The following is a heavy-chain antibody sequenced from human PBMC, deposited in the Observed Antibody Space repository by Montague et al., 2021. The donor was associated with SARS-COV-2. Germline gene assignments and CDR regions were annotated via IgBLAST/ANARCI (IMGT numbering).Heavy chain of an antibody. J-gene: IGHJ3*02. V-gene: IGHV4-39*01. CDR2: IYYSGST. CDR3: ASPTYYYDSSGSDAFDI. CDR1: GGSISSSNYY. Sequence: SETLSLTCTVSGGSISSSNYYWGWIRQPPGKGLERIGSIYYSGSTYYNPSLKSRVTISVDTSKNQFSLKLSSVTAADTAVYYCASPTYYYDSSGSDAFDIWGQGTMVTVSS. D-gene: IGHD3-22*01.